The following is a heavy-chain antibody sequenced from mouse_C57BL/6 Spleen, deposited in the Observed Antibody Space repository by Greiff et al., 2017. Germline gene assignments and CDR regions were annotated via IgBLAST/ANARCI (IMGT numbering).Heavy chain of an antibody. CDR2: FNPSNGGT. V-gene: IGHV1-53*01. CDR1: GYTFTSYW. Sequence: QVQLQQPGTELVKPGASVKLSCKASGYTFTSYWMHWVKQRPGQGLEWIGNFNPSNGGTNYNEKFKSKATLTVDKSSSTAYMPLSSLTSEDSAVYYCAREATVVATRYFDVWGTGTTVTVSS. J-gene: IGHJ1*03. D-gene: IGHD1-1*01. CDR3: AREATVVATRYFDV.